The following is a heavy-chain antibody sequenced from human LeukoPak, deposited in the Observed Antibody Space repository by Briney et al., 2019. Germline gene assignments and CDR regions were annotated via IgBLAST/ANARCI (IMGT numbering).Heavy chain of an antibody. Sequence: ASVKVSSKASGYTFTSYGISRVRQAPGPGGEWRGWISAYNGNTNYSQKLQGRVTMTPDTSTSRAYMELRSLRSDDAAVYYCARVGDGDYEHVDYWGQGTLVTVSS. CDR1: GYTFTSYG. D-gene: IGHD4-17*01. CDR2: ISAYNGNT. CDR3: ARVGDGDYEHVDY. V-gene: IGHV1-18*04. J-gene: IGHJ4*02.